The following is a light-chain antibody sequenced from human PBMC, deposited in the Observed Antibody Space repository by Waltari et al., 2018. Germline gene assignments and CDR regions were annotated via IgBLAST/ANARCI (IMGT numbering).Light chain of an antibody. CDR2: DNS. CDR1: SPNIGAAYT. J-gene: IGLJ3*02. Sequence: QSVLTQPPSVSGAPGQRVPISCPGSSPNIGAAYTVPWYQQFPGTATRLLIYDNSDRPSGVPDRFSGSKSGASASLVITGLQPEDEADYYCQSYDVRLGTSVFGGGTKLAVL. CDR3: QSYDVRLGTSV. V-gene: IGLV1-40*01.